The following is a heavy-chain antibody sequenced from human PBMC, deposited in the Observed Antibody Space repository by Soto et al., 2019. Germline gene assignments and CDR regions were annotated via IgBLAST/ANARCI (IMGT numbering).Heavy chain of an antibody. Sequence: EVQLVESGGGLVKPGGSLRLSCAASGFSFSNAWMNWVRQAPGKGLEWVGRIKRKIDGEATDYAGLVKGRFTVFRDDSKSALYLQMNSLKGDDTAVYYCTTGSVEGVWGQGTTVTVS. CDR3: TTGSVEGV. D-gene: IGHD2-15*01. J-gene: IGHJ6*02. CDR1: GFSFSNAW. V-gene: IGHV3-15*07. CDR2: IKRKIDGEAT.